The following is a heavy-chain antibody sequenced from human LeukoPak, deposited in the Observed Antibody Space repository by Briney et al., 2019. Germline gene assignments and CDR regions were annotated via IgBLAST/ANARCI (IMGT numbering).Heavy chain of an antibody. Sequence: GGSLRLSCAASGFTFRSYAMSWVRQSPGKGLEWVSAIGGNGGTTYYADSVKGRFTISRDNSKNTLYLQMNSLRAEDTAVYYCATRDTSSWYSNWGQGTLVTVSS. CDR3: ATRDTSSWYSN. V-gene: IGHV3-23*01. CDR2: IGGNGGTT. J-gene: IGHJ4*02. CDR1: GFTFRSYA. D-gene: IGHD6-13*01.